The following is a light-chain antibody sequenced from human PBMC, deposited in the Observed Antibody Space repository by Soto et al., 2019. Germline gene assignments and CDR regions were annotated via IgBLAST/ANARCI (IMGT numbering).Light chain of an antibody. Sequence: DIQMTQSPSTLSASVGDRVTITCRASQSVRSWLAWYQQKPGRAPKFLIYDASSLESGVTSRFSGSGSGTEFTLTISNLQPEDFATAYCQQYDNYPLTFGGGNKVEI. J-gene: IGKJ4*01. CDR1: QSVRSW. V-gene: IGKV1-5*01. CDR3: QQYDNYPLT. CDR2: DAS.